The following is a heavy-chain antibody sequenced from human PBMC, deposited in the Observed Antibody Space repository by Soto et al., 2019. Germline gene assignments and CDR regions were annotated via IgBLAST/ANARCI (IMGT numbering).Heavy chain of an antibody. Sequence: QVQLVQSGAEVKKPGPSVKVSCKASVGTFRNYAINWVRQAPGQGLVWMGGIIPIFGTANDGQKFQGRVTITADESPSTAYMDLSRLRSEDTAVYHCARGGGKRWLLSGVYDAEYFQHWGQGAVVTGSS. CDR2: IIPIFGTA. CDR1: VGTFRNYA. CDR3: ARGGGKRWLLSGVYDAEYFQH. V-gene: IGHV1-69*12. D-gene: IGHD5-12*01. J-gene: IGHJ1*01.